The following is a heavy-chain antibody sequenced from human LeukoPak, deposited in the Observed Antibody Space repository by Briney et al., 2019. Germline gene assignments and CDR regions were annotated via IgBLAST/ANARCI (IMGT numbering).Heavy chain of an antibody. D-gene: IGHD2-15*01. CDR2: MNPNSGNT. CDR1: KYTFTNYY. V-gene: IGHV1-8*02. J-gene: IGHJ6*03. Sequence: ASVKVSCKASKYTFTNYYIHWVRQATGQGLEWMGWMNPNSGNTGYAQKFQGRVTMTRNTSISTAYMELSSLRSEDTAVYYCARGRYCSGGSCFIYYYYYMDVWGKGTTVTISS. CDR3: ARGRYCSGGSCFIYYYYYMDV.